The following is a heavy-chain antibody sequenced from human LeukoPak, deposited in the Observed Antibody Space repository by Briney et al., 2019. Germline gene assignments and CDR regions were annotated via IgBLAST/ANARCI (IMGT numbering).Heavy chain of an antibody. Sequence: GGSLRLSCAASGFTFSSYAMSWVRQAPGKGLEWVSAISGSGGSTYYADSVKGRFTISRDNSKNMLYLQMNSLRAEDTAVYYCAKETYSTIYYYYYYGMDVWGQGTTVTVSS. V-gene: IGHV3-23*01. CDR3: AKETYSTIYYYYYYGMDV. D-gene: IGHD5-18*01. CDR2: ISGSGGST. J-gene: IGHJ6*02. CDR1: GFTFSSYA.